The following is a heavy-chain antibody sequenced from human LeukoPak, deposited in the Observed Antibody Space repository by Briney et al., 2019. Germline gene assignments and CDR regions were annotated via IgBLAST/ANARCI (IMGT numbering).Heavy chain of an antibody. J-gene: IGHJ2*01. D-gene: IGHD3-10*01. Sequence: GGSLRLSCAASGFTFSSYAMSWVRQAPGKGLEWVSAISGSGGSTYYADSVKGRFTISRDNAKKSLFLQMNSLRAEDTALYHCARKARGYWYFDLWGRGTLVTVSS. CDR1: GFTFSSYA. CDR2: ISGSGGST. CDR3: ARKARGYWYFDL. V-gene: IGHV3-23*01.